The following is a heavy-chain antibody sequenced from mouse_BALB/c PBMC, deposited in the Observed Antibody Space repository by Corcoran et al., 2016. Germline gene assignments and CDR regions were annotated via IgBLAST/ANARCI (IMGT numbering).Heavy chain of an antibody. CDR2: IDPASGNT. J-gene: IGHJ1*01. CDR1: GFNIKDTY. CDR3: ARWDWYFDV. Sequence: EVQLQQSGAELVKPGASVKLSCTASGFNIKDTYMHWVKQRPEQGLEWIGRIDPASGNTKYDPKFQGKATITADTSSTTAYPQLSSLTSEDTAVYYWARWDWYFDVWCAGTTVTVSS. V-gene: IGHV14-3*02.